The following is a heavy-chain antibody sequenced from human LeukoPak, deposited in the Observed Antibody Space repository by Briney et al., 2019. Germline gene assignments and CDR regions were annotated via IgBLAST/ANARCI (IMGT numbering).Heavy chain of an antibody. J-gene: IGHJ4*02. CDR1: GGSISGYY. CDR3: ARLWLGYYFDY. Sequence: SETLSLTCTVSGGSISGYYWTWIRQPPGKGLEWIGYIHTSGSSNYNPSHKSRVTISVDTSKNQFSLKLSSVTAADTAVYYCARLWLGYYFDYWGQGTLVTVSS. D-gene: IGHD6-19*01. CDR2: IHTSGSS. V-gene: IGHV4-4*09.